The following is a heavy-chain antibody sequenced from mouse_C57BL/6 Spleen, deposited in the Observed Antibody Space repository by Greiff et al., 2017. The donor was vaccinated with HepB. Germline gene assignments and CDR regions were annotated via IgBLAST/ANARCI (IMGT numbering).Heavy chain of an antibody. Sequence: EVMLVESGGGLVQPGGSLILSCAASGFTFTDYYMSWVRQPPGKALEWLGFIRNKANGYTTEYSASVKGRFTISRDNSQSILYLQMNALRAEDSATYYCARSAEGYAMDYWGQGTSVTVSS. V-gene: IGHV7-3*01. J-gene: IGHJ4*01. CDR1: GFTFTDYY. CDR3: ARSAEGYAMDY. CDR2: IRNKANGYTT.